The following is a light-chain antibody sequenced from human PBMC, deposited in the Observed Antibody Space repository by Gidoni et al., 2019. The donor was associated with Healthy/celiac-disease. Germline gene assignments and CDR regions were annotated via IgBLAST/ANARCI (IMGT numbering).Light chain of an antibody. CDR1: SANIGAGSE. CDR2: GNS. J-gene: IGLJ2*01. CDR3: QSYASSLSVV. V-gene: IGLV1-40*01. Sequence: QSVLTQPPSVSGAPGQRVTISCTGSSANIGAGSEVHWYQQLPGTAPKLLTHGNSHRPSAVPDRFSASKSGPSASLAITRLPAEDEADYYCQSYASSLSVVFGGGPTLTVL.